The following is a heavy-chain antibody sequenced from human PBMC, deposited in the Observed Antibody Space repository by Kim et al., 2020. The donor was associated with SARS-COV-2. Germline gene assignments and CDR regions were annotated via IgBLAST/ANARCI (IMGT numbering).Heavy chain of an antibody. J-gene: IGHJ6*02. CDR1: GYTFTGYY. CDR2: INPNSGGT. Sequence: ASVKVSCKASGYTFTGYYMHWVRQAPGQGLEWMGWINPNSGGTNYAQKFQGRVTMTRDTSISTAYMELSRLRSDDTAVYYCARVLRFLEWLAGASYYYGMDVWGQGTTVTVSS. CDR3: ARVLRFLEWLAGASYYYGMDV. D-gene: IGHD3-3*01. V-gene: IGHV1-2*02.